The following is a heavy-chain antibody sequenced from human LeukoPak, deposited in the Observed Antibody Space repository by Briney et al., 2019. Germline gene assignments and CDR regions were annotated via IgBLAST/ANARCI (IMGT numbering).Heavy chain of an antibody. CDR3: ARSSYGYNWFDP. V-gene: IGHV4-34*01. D-gene: IGHD5-18*01. Sequence: SETLSLTCAVYGGSFSGYYWSWIRQPPGKGLEWIGEINHSGSTNYNPSLKSRVTISVDTSKNQFSLKLSSVTAADTAVYYCARSSYGYNWFDPWGQGTLVTVSS. CDR1: GGSFSGYY. CDR2: INHSGST. J-gene: IGHJ5*02.